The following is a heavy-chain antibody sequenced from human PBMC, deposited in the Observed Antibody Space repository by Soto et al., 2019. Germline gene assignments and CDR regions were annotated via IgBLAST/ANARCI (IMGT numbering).Heavy chain of an antibody. D-gene: IGHD6-13*01. CDR3: ARDRSPAYSSSWYSDFQH. V-gene: IGHV3-11*06. Sequence: GGSLRLSCAASGFTFSDYYMSWIRQAPGKRLEWVSYISSSSSYTNYADSVKGRFTISRDNAKNSLYLQMNSLRAEDTAVYYCARDRSPAYSSSWYSDFQHWGQGTLVTVSS. CDR1: GFTFSDYY. CDR2: ISSSSSYT. J-gene: IGHJ1*01.